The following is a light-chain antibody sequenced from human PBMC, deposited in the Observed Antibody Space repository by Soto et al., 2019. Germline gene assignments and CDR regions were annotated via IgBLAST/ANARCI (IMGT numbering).Light chain of an antibody. CDR3: SSYTTSTTRII. CDR2: GVS. J-gene: IGLJ2*01. V-gene: IGLV2-14*03. CDR1: SNDVGAFNY. Sequence: QSVLTQPASVSGSPGQSITISCTGSSNDVGAFNYVSWYRHSPGEAPKVLIRGVSIRPSGVSIRFSASKSANTASLTISGLQAEDEALYYCSSYTTSTTRIIFGGGTKLTVL.